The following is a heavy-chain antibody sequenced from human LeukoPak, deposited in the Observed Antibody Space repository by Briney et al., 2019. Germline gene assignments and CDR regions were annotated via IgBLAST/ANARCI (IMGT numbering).Heavy chain of an antibody. V-gene: IGHV3-48*03. CDR2: ISSSGSTI. D-gene: IGHD4-23*01. J-gene: IGHJ4*02. CDR3: ARATVVRPDYFDY. CDR1: GFTFSSYA. Sequence: GGSLRLSCAASGFTFSSYAMHWVRQAPGKGLEWVSYISSSGSTIYYADSVKGRFTISRDNAKNSLYLQMNSLRAEDTAVYYCARATVVRPDYFDYWGQGTLVTVSS.